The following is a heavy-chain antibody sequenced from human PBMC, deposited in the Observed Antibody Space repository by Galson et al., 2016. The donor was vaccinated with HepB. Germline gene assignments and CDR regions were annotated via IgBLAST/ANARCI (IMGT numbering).Heavy chain of an antibody. CDR1: GFTFSNYG. CDR2: ISRSGDST. Sequence: SLRLSCAASGFTFSNYGMTWVRQAPGKGLAVVSSISRSGDSTDYADSVKGRFTISRDNSKNTLSLQMNSLTADDTAIYYCVQGRTAPAVWGKGTTVTVSS. V-gene: IGHV3-23*01. J-gene: IGHJ6*04. D-gene: IGHD1-14*01. CDR3: VQGRTAPAV.